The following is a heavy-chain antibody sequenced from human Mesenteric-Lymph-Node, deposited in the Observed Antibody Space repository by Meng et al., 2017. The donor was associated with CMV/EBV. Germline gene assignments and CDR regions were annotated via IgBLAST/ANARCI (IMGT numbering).Heavy chain of an antibody. D-gene: IGHD3-3*01. J-gene: IGHJ4*02. CDR3: ARDQGTDGFWSGYPIDH. CDR2: INPNSGGT. Sequence: ASVKVSCKASGYTFTDTFTGYYIHWVRQAPGQGLEWMGWINPNSGGTNYAQKFRGRVTMTRDTSISTAYMELNRLRSDDTAVYYCARDQGTDGFWSGYPIDHWGQGTLVTVSS. CDR1: GYTFTDTFTGYY. V-gene: IGHV1-2*02.